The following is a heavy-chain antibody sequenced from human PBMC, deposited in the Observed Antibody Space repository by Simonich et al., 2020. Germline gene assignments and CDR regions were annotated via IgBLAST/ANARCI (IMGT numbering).Heavy chain of an antibody. J-gene: IGHJ6*03. CDR2: IKQDGSEK. CDR1: GFTFSSYW. Sequence: EVQLVESGGGLVQPGGSLRLSCAASGFTFSSYWMRWVRQAPGKGLEWLANIKQDGSEKYYVDSVKGRFTISSDNAKNSLYLQMNSLRAEDTAVYYCARDGLGTAYYYYMDVWGKGTTVTVSS. D-gene: IGHD7-27*01. V-gene: IGHV3-7*01. CDR3: ARDGLGTAYYYYMDV.